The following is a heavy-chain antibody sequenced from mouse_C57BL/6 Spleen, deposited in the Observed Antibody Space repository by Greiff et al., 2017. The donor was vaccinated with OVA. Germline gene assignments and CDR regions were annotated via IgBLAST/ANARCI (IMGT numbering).Heavy chain of an antibody. V-gene: IGHV1-50*01. D-gene: IGHD4-1*01. CDR3: ARSGLTGWCYFDY. CDR1: GYTFTSYW. CDR2: IDPSDSYT. J-gene: IGHJ2*01. Sequence: VQLQQPGAELVKPGASVKLSCKASGYTFTSYWMKWVKQRPGQGLEWIGEIDPSDSYTNSNQKLKGKATLTVDTSASTAYMQLSSLISEDSAVYYFARSGLTGWCYFDYWGKGTTLTVSS.